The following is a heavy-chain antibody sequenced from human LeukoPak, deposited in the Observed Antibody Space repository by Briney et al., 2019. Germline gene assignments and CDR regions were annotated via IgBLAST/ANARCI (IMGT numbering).Heavy chain of an antibody. CDR3: ARAPQDTYYYDSSGYYFDY. D-gene: IGHD3-22*01. CDR1: GGSISSGDYY. J-gene: IGHJ4*02. V-gene: IGHV4-30-4*01. CDR2: IYYSGST. Sequence: SETLSLTCTVSGGSISSGDYYWSWIRQPPGQGLEWIGYIYYSGSTYYNPSLKSRVTISVDTSKNQFSLKLSSVTAADTAVYYCARAPQDTYYYDSSGYYFDYWGQGTLVTVSS.